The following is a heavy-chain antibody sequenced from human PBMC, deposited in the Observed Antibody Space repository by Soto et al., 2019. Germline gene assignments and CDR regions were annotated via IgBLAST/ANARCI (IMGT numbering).Heavy chain of an antibody. CDR3: AGQLRVNFDY. CDR1: GGTFSSYT. CDR2: IIPILGIA. Sequence: QVQLVQSGAEVKKPGSSVKVSCKASGGTFSSYTISWVRQAPGQGLEWMGRIIPILGIANYAQKFQGRVTITADKSTSTADMELSSRRAEDTAVYYCAGQLRVNFDYWGQGTLVTVSS. D-gene: IGHD4-17*01. J-gene: IGHJ4*02. V-gene: IGHV1-69*02.